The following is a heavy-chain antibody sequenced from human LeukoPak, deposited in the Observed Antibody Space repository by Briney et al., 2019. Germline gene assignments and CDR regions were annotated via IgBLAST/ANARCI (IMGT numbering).Heavy chain of an antibody. CDR2: IIPILCMA. J-gene: IGHJ5*01. CDR3: ARAAPYNWNDLGLNWFDS. Sequence: SSVTVPCKPCRGTFSSYAISWLRQAPGPGREWMGRIIPILCMANYAQKSQGRVTITADKSTSTAYMELSSLRSEDTAVYYCARAAPYNWNDLGLNWFDSWGQGTLVTVSS. D-gene: IGHD1-20*01. CDR1: RGTFSSYA. V-gene: IGHV1-69*10.